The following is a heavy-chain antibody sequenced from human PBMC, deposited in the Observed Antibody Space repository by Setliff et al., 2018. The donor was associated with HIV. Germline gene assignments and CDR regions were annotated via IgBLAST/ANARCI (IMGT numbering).Heavy chain of an antibody. V-gene: IGHV1-18*01. CDR1: GYMFIAYG. J-gene: IGHJ3*01. D-gene: IGHD3-16*01. CDR2: IGPYNDRT. CDR3: ARDYGGYNYAEAFDV. Sequence: ASVKVSCKTSGYMFIAYGMSWVRRAPGQGLEWMGWIGPYNDRTEYAQKFQGRVSLTIDTSASTAYMELRSLRSDDTAVYYCARDYGGYNYAEAFDVWGQGTMVTVSS.